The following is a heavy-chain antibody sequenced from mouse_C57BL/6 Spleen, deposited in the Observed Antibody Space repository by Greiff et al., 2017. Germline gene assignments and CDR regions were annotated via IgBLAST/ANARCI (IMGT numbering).Heavy chain of an antibody. CDR2: IYWDDDK. CDR1: GFSLSTSGMG. CDR3: ARRPRGYSNSWYFDV. D-gene: IGHD2-5*01. V-gene: IGHV8-12*01. Sequence: QVTLKESGPGILQSSQTLSLTCSFSGFSLSTSGMGVSWIRQPSGKGLEWLAHIYWDDDKRYNPSLKSRLTISKDTSRNQVFLKITSVDTADTATYYCARRPRGYSNSWYFDVWGTGTTVTVSS. J-gene: IGHJ1*03.